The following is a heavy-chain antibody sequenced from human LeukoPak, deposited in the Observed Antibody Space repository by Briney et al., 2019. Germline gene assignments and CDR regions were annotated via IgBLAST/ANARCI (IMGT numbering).Heavy chain of an antibody. CDR3: ARAPHRFSPDY. CDR2: IYYSGST. Sequence: SETLFLTCTVSGGSISSYYWSWIRQPPGKGLEWIGYIYYSGSTNYNPSLKSRVTISVDTSKNQFSLKLSSVTAADTAVYYCARAPHRFSPDYWGQGTLVTVSS. D-gene: IGHD3-3*01. V-gene: IGHV4-59*01. J-gene: IGHJ4*02. CDR1: GGSISSYY.